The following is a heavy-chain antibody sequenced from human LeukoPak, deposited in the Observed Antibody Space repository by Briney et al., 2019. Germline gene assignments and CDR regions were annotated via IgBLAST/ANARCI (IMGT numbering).Heavy chain of an antibody. J-gene: IGHJ6*02. Sequence: SETLSLTCTVSGDSISSYYWSWIRQPPGKGREWIGYIYYSGSTNYNPSLKSRVTISVDTSKNQFSLKLTSVTAADTAVYFCARSYGSGSPYYGMDVWGQGTTVTVSS. D-gene: IGHD3-10*01. CDR1: GDSISSYY. V-gene: IGHV4-59*08. CDR3: ARSYGSGSPYYGMDV. CDR2: IYYSGST.